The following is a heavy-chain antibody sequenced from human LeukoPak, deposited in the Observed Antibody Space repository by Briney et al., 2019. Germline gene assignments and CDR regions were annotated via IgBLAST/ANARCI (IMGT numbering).Heavy chain of an antibody. V-gene: IGHV1-69*05. CDR3: ARSSPPAHQLLDDY. J-gene: IGHJ4*02. Sequence: GASVKVSCKASGGTFSTYTINWVRQAPGQGLEWMGRIIPIFGTPNYAQKFQGRVTITTDESTTTAYMELSSLRSEDTAVYYCARSSPPAHQLLDDYWGQGTLVTVSP. D-gene: IGHD2-2*01. CDR1: GGTFSTYT. CDR2: IIPIFGTP.